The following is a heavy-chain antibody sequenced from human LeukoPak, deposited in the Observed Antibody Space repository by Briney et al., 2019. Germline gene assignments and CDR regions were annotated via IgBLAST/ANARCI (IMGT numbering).Heavy chain of an antibody. Sequence: GASVKVSCKASGGTFSSYTISWVRQAPGQGLEWMGRIIPILGIANYAQKFQGRVTITADKSTNTAYMELSSLRSEDTAVYYCARESMVATSYYYYMDVWGKGTTVTVSS. CDR2: IIPILGIA. D-gene: IGHD5-12*01. J-gene: IGHJ6*03. V-gene: IGHV1-69*04. CDR1: GGTFSSYT. CDR3: ARESMVATSYYYYMDV.